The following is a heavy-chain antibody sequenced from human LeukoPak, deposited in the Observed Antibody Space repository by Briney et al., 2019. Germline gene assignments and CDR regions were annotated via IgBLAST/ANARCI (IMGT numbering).Heavy chain of an antibody. CDR1: GGSFSGYY. J-gene: IGHJ5*02. V-gene: IGHV4-34*01. D-gene: IGHD6-13*01. Sequence: SETLSLTCAVYGGSFSGYYWSWIRQPPGKGLEWIGEINHSGSTNYNPSLKSRVTISVDTSKNQFSLKLSSVTAADTAVYYCARAKSSSWYYWFDPWGQGTLVTVSS. CDR3: ARAKSSSWYYWFDP. CDR2: INHSGST.